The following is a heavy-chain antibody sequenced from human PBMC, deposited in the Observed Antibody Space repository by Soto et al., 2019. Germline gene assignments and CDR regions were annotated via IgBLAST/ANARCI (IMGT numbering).Heavy chain of an antibody. V-gene: IGHV3-23*01. J-gene: IGHJ4*02. CDR3: ATDRVXDH. CDR2: ISGSGGST. Sequence: PGGTLRLSCAASGFTFSSYAMSWVRQAPGKGLEWGSAISGSGGSTYYADSVKGRFTISIYNSNNTPYLQLTSLTPADTAVSYCATDRVXDHWGQGTLVTVSS. CDR1: GFTFSSYA.